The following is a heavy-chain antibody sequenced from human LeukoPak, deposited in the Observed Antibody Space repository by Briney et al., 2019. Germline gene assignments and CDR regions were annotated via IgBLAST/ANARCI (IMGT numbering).Heavy chain of an antibody. D-gene: IGHD6-13*01. CDR3: ARHVGAAGTPRNFDY. CDR2: IYPGDSDT. CDR1: GYSFTSYW. Sequence: GESLKISCKGSGYSFTSYWIGWVRRMPGKGLEWMGIIYPGDSDTRYSPSFQGQVTISADKSISTAYLQWSSLKASDTAMYYCARHVGAAGTPRNFDYWGQGTLVTVSS. J-gene: IGHJ4*02. V-gene: IGHV5-51*01.